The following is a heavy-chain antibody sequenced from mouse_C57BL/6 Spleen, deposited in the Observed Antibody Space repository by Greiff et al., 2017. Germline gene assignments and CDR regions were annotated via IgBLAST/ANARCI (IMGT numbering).Heavy chain of an antibody. CDR3: ARKGGEAFDY. J-gene: IGHJ2*01. CDR1: GFSLTSYG. CDR2: IWRGGST. V-gene: IGHV2-2*01. Sequence: VQLQQSGPGLVQPSQSLSITCTASGFSLTSYGVHWVRQSPGKGLEWLGVIWRGGSTAYYAPFIYRLSISKDNSKSQGFFKMNSLKADDTAIYYCARKGGEAFDYWGQGTTLTVSS.